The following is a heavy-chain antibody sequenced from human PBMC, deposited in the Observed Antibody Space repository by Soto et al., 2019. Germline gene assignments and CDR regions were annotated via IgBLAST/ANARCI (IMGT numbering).Heavy chain of an antibody. CDR2: IIPIFGTA. D-gene: IGHD3-10*01. V-gene: IGHV1-69*13. CDR3: ARDTGRAMVRIYYGMDV. Sequence: ASVKVSCKASGGTFSSYAISWVRQAPGQGLEWMGGIIPIFGTANYAQKFQGRVTITADESTSTAYMELNSLRAEDTAVYYCARDTGRAMVRIYYGMDVWGQGTTVTVSS. J-gene: IGHJ6*02. CDR1: GGTFSSYA.